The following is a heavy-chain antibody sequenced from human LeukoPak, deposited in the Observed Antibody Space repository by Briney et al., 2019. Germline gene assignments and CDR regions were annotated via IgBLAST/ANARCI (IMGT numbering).Heavy chain of an antibody. D-gene: IGHD5-18*01. CDR3: ARPQYSYGLDDAFGI. V-gene: IGHV5-51*01. CDR2: IYPGDSDT. J-gene: IGHJ3*02. Sequence: GASLQISCKGSGSSFTTYWIGWVRPMPGKGLEWMGIIYPGDSDTRYSPSFQGQVTISADKSISTAYLQWSSLKASDTAMYYCARPQYSYGLDDAFGIWGQGTMVTVSS. CDR1: GSSFTTYW.